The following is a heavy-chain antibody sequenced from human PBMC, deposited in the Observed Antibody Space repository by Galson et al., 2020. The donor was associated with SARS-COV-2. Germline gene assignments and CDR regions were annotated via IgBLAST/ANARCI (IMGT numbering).Heavy chain of an antibody. CDR1: GFTFSNYA. V-gene: IGHV3-30*04. D-gene: IGHD3-16*01. CDR3: ARDVSGGGCDI. Sequence: GGSLRLSCAASGFTFSNYAIHWVRQAPGKGLEWVAVISQEGRIKVNENSVKGRFTISRDNSENMLFLQVSSLRTDDTALYYCARDVSGGGCDIWGQGTMVTVSS. J-gene: IGHJ3*02. CDR2: ISQEGRIK.